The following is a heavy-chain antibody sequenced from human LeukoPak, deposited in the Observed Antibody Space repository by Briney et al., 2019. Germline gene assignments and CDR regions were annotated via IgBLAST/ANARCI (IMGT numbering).Heavy chain of an antibody. CDR2: IIPIFGTA. CDR1: GGTFSSYA. V-gene: IGHV1-69*05. D-gene: IGHD6-19*01. Sequence: ASVKVSCKASGGTFSSYAISWVRQAPGQGLEWMGGIIPIFGTANYAQKFQGRVTMTRDMSTSTVYMELSSLRSEDTAVYYCARDRSVAGTNWFDPWGQGTLVTVSS. J-gene: IGHJ5*02. CDR3: ARDRSVAGTNWFDP.